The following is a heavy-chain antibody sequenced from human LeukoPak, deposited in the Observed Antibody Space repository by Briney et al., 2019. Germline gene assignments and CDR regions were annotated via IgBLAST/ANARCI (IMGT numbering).Heavy chain of an antibody. CDR3: ARYPGPRPHLDY. J-gene: IGHJ4*02. V-gene: IGHV3-48*01. CDR1: GFTFSSYS. Sequence: GGSLRLSCAASGFTFSSYSMNWVRQAPGKGLEWVSYISSISSTIYYPDSVKGRFTISRDNAKNSLYLQMNSLRAEDTAVYYCARYPGPRPHLDYWGQGTLVTVSS. CDR2: ISSISSTI.